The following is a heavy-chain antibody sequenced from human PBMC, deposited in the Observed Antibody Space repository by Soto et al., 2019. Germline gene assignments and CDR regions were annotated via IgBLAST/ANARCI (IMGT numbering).Heavy chain of an antibody. J-gene: IGHJ6*02. CDR1: GFTFSSYA. CDR3: AKETRYCSGGSCYPPSYYRMDV. V-gene: IGHV3-23*01. Sequence: GGSLRLSCAASGFTFSSYAMSWVRQAPGKGLEWVSAISGSGGSTYYADSVKGRFTISRDNSKNTLYLQMNSLRAEDTAVYYCAKETRYCSGGSCYPPSYYRMDVWGQGTTVTVSS. D-gene: IGHD2-15*01. CDR2: ISGSGGST.